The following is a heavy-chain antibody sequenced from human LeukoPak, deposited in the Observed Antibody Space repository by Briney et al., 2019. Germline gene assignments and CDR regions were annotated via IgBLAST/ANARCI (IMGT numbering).Heavy chain of an antibody. CDR1: GFTFSSYS. CDR2: ISSSSSYI. J-gene: IGHJ4*02. CDR3: ARGFMEWFGDNGYLDY. Sequence: PGGSLRLSCAASGFTFSSYSMNSVRQAPGKGLEWVSSISSSSSYIYYADSVKGRFTISIDNAKNSLYLQMNSLRAEDTAVYYCARGFMEWFGDNGYLDYWGQGTLVTVSS. V-gene: IGHV3-21*01. D-gene: IGHD3-10*01.